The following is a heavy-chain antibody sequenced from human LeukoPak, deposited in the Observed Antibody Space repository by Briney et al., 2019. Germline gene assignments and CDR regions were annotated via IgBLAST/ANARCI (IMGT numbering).Heavy chain of an antibody. Sequence: PSETLSLTCTVSGGSISSYYWSWIRQPPGKGLEWIGYIYYSGSTNYNPSLKSRVTISVDTSKNQFSLKLSSVTAADTAVYYCARSGVAARLGSYWYFDLWGRGTLVTVSS. CDR3: ARSGVAARLGSYWYFDL. CDR2: IYYSGST. J-gene: IGHJ2*01. CDR1: GGSISSYY. V-gene: IGHV4-59*08. D-gene: IGHD6-6*01.